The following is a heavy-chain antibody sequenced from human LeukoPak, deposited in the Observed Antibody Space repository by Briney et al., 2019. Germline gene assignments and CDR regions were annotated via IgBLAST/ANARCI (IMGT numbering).Heavy chain of an antibody. V-gene: IGHV4-34*01. CDR3: ARKNY. CDR2: INHSGST. CDR1: GGSFSGYY. Sequence: LETLSLTCAVYGGSFSGYYWSWIRQPPGKGLEWIGEINHSGSTNYNPSLKSRVTISVDTSKNQFSLKLSSVTAADTAVYYCARKNYWGQGTLVTVSS. J-gene: IGHJ4*02.